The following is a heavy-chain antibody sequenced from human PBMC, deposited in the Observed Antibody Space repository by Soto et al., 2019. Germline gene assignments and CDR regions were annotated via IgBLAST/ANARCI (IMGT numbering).Heavy chain of an antibody. V-gene: IGHV1-24*01. D-gene: IGHD3-3*01. CDR2: FDPEDGET. J-gene: IGHJ5*02. Sequence: ASVKVSCKVSGYTLTELSMHWVRQAPGKGLEWMGGFDPEDGETIYAQKFQGRVTMTEDTSTDTAYMELSSLRSEDTAVYCCATEPYYDFWSGSGWFDPWGQGTLVTVSS. CDR1: GYTLTELS. CDR3: ATEPYYDFWSGSGWFDP.